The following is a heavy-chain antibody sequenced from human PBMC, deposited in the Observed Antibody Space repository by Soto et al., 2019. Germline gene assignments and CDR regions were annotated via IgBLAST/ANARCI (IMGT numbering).Heavy chain of an antibody. V-gene: IGHV3-66*01. CDR1: EFTVSNSY. Sequence: SLRLSCAASEFTVSNSYMSWVRQAPGKGLEWVSIIYSGGSTYYSDSVKGRFTISRDNSKNTLFLQTNSLRVEDTAVYYCARGESGAWSRRGPGTLVTVSS. J-gene: IGHJ4*02. D-gene: IGHD2-21*02. CDR3: ARGESGAWSR. CDR2: IYSGGST.